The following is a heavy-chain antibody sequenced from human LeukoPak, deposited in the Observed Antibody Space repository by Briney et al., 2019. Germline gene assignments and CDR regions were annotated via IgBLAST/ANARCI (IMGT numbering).Heavy chain of an antibody. V-gene: IGHV1-8*03. D-gene: IGHD4-11*01. J-gene: IGHJ5*02. CDR3: ARGLLGFMRSDYSNYWDNWFDP. CDR2: MNPNSGNT. CDR1: GYTFTTYD. Sequence: ASVKVSCKASGYTFTTYDINWVRQATGQGLEWMGWMNPNSGNTGYAQKFQGRVTITRNTSISTAYMELSSLRSGDMAVYYCARGLLGFMRSDYSNYWDNWFDPWGQGTLVTVSS.